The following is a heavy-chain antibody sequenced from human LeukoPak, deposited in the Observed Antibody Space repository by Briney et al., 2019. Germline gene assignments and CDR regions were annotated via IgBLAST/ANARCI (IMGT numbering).Heavy chain of an antibody. V-gene: IGHV1-2*06. Sequence: ASVKVSCKASGYTFTGSYMDWVRQATGQGLEWMGRINPNSGGTNYVQKFQGRVTMSRDTSITTAYMELSRLRSDDTAVYYCASGYSSSSGFDYWGQGTLVTVSS. J-gene: IGHJ4*02. CDR1: GYTFTGSY. D-gene: IGHD6-6*01. CDR3: ASGYSSSSGFDY. CDR2: INPNSGGT.